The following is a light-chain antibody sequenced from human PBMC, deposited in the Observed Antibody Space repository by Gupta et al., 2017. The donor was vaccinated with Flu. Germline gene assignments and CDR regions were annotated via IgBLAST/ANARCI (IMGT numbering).Light chain of an antibody. Sequence: QSDLTQPASVSGSPGQSITISCTGTSSDVGGYNYVSWYQQHPGKAPKLMIYEVSNRPSGVSNRFSGSKSGNTASLTISGLQADDEADYYCSSYTSSSTVVFGGGTKLTVL. V-gene: IGLV2-14*01. CDR1: SSDVGGYNY. CDR3: SSYTSSSTVV. J-gene: IGLJ2*01. CDR2: EVS.